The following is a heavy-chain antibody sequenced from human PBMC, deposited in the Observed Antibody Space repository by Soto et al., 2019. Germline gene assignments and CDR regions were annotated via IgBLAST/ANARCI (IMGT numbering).Heavy chain of an antibody. CDR3: ARDNADYGGNLNAFDI. CDR2: IYYSGST. Sequence: PXXTLSLPFTVSGGSISSYYWGWIRQPPGKGLEWIGYIYYSGSTNYNPSLKSRATISVDTSKNQFSLKLSSVTAADTAVYYCARDNADYGGNLNAFDIWGQGTMVTVSS. J-gene: IGHJ3*02. CDR1: GGSISSYY. D-gene: IGHD4-17*01. V-gene: IGHV4-59*01.